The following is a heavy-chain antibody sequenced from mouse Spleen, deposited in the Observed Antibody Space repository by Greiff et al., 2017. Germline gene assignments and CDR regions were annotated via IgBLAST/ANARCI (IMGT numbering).Heavy chain of an antibody. CDR1: GISITTGNYR. CDR2: IYYSGTI. V-gene: IGHV3-5*01. D-gene: IGHD2-14*01. Sequence: EVKLMESGPGLVKPSQTVFLTCTVTGISITTGNYRWSWIQQFPGNKLEWIGYIYYSGTITYNPSLTSRTTITRDTPKNQFFLEMNSLTAEDTATYYCARAGRDYRYDTGDYFDYWGQGTTLTVSS. J-gene: IGHJ2*01. CDR3: ARAGRDYRYDTGDYFDY.